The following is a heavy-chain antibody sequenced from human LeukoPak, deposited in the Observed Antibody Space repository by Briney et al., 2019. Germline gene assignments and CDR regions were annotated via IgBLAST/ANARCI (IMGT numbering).Heavy chain of an antibody. V-gene: IGHV4-34*01. CDR3: ARGNQYGSGSYYNVYGDNWFDP. J-gene: IGHJ5*02. D-gene: IGHD3-10*01. CDR2: INHSGST. CDR1: GGSFSGYY. Sequence: SETLSLTCAVYGGSFSGYYWSWIRQPPGKGLEWIGEINHSGSTNYNPSLKSRVTISVDTSKNQFSVTLSSVTAADTAVYYCARGNQYGSGSYYNVYGDNWFDPWGQGTLVTVSS.